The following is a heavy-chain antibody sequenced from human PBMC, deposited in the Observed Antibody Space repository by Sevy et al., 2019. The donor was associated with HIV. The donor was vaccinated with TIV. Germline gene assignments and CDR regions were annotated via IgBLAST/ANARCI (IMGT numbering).Heavy chain of an antibody. D-gene: IGHD6-19*01. CDR2: IYYSGST. Sequence: SETLSLTCTVSGGSISRSTYYWGWIRQPPGKGLEWIASIYYSGSTYYNVSLESRVTISVDMSKNQFSLRLSSVTAADTAVYYCARHGGIALATLDYWGQGTLVTVSS. J-gene: IGHJ4*02. CDR1: GGSISRSTYY. V-gene: IGHV4-39*01. CDR3: ARHGGIALATLDY.